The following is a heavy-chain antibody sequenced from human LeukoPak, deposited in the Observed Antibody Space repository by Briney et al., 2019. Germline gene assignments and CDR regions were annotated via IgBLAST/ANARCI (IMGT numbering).Heavy chain of an antibody. CDR3: ARIELVVITTASLIDY. CDR1: AFIFSGHW. D-gene: IGHD3-22*01. CDR2: IKEDGSER. J-gene: IGHJ4*02. Sequence: GGSLRLSCEGSAFIFSGHWMNWVRQTPGKGLEWVASIKEDGSERQYVDSVKGRFSISRDNTKGSLFLQLNSLRAEDTAVYYCARIELVVITTASLIDYWGQGTLVTVSS. V-gene: IGHV3-7*03.